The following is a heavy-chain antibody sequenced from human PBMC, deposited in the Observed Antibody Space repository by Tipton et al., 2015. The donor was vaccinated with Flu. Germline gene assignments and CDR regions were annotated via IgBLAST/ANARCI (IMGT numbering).Heavy chain of an antibody. J-gene: IGHJ5*02. CDR3: ARRDYSNYVSDPKSWFDP. CDR1: GGSFSGYY. Sequence: TLSLTCAVYGGSFSGYYWTWIRQPPGKGLEWIGEINHSGTTNYNPSLKSRVTVSVDTSKNQFSLKLRSVTAADTAVYYCARRDYSNYVSDPKSWFDPWGQGTLVAVSS. V-gene: IGHV4-34*01. D-gene: IGHD4-11*01. CDR2: INHSGTT.